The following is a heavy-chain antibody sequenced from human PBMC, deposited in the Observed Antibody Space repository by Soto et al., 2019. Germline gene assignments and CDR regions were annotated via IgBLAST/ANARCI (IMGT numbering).Heavy chain of an antibody. D-gene: IGHD6-6*01. CDR3: ARSTIAPHLFMYPFDY. CDR2: IYSIGNT. J-gene: IGHJ4*01. Sequence: SETMSLTCAVYGGSFSGYYWSWILQTPGKGLEWIGSIYSIGNTYYNPSLKSRVTISVDTSKNQLSLELNSVTAADTAVYYCARSTIAPHLFMYPFDYWGQGTLVTVSS. V-gene: IGHV4-34*01. CDR1: GGSFSGYY.